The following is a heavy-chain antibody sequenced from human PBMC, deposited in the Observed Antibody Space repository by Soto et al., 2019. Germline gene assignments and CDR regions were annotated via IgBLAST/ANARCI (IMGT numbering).Heavy chain of an antibody. Sequence: GASVKVSCKASGYTFTGYYMHWVRQAPGQGLEWMGWINPNSGGTNYAQKFQGRVTMTRDTSISTAYMELSRLRPDDTAVYYCARELWIRSPPYYYYGMDVWGQGTTVTVS. CDR2: INPNSGGT. CDR3: ARELWIRSPPYYYYGMDV. D-gene: IGHD1-1*01. V-gene: IGHV1-2*02. J-gene: IGHJ6*02. CDR1: GYTFTGYY.